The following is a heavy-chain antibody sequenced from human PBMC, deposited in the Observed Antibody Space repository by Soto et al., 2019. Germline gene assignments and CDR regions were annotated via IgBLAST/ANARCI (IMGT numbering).Heavy chain of an antibody. CDR2: IWYDGSNK. Sequence: QVQLVESGGGVVQPGRSLRLSCAASGFTFSSYGMHWVRQAPGKGLEWVAVIWYDGSNKYYADSVKGRFTISRDNSKNTLYLQMNSLRAEDTAVYYCARGDYYDSSGPQDYWGQGTLVTVSS. CDR1: GFTFSSYG. V-gene: IGHV3-33*01. CDR3: ARGDYYDSSGPQDY. J-gene: IGHJ4*02. D-gene: IGHD3-22*01.